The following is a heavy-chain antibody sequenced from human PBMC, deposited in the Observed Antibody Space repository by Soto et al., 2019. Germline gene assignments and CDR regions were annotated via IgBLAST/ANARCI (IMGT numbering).Heavy chain of an antibody. D-gene: IGHD3-9*01. V-gene: IGHV3-11*01. Sequence: QVQLVESGGGLVKPGGSLRLSCAASGFTFSDYYMSWIRQAPGKGLEWVSYISSSGSTIYYADSVKGRFTISRDNAKNSLDLQMNSLRAEDTAVYYCASPTFLRYFDWLQSSFDYWGQGTLVTVSS. CDR2: ISSSGSTI. CDR1: GFTFSDYY. CDR3: ASPTFLRYFDWLQSSFDY. J-gene: IGHJ4*02.